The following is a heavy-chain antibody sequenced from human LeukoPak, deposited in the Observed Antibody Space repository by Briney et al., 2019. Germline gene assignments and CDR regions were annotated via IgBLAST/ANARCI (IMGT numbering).Heavy chain of an antibody. Sequence: ASVKVSCKASGFTFSTSDIFWVRQAPGQGLEYMGWINVNEVHADYAQNFQGRISMFTDTSTNTAHMELAGLKSNDTAVYYCAKGAGFDYVWKKSRYFDYWGQGTLVTVSS. J-gene: IGHJ4*02. CDR3: AKGAGFDYVWKKSRYFDY. CDR2: INVNEVHA. V-gene: IGHV1-18*01. CDR1: GFTFSTSD. D-gene: IGHD3-16*01.